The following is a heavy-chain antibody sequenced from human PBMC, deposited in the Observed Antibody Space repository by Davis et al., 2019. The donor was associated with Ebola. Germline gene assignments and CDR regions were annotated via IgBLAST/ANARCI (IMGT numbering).Heavy chain of an antibody. Sequence: GESLKISCAASGFTFSDYYMSWIRQAPGKGLEWVSYISSSSSTIYYADSVKGRSTISRDNAKNSLYLQMNSLRAEDTAVYYCARAGFGPAAPWGQGTTVTVSS. CDR1: GFTFSDYY. J-gene: IGHJ6*02. CDR2: ISSSSSTI. CDR3: ARAGFGPAAP. D-gene: IGHD2-2*01. V-gene: IGHV3-11*04.